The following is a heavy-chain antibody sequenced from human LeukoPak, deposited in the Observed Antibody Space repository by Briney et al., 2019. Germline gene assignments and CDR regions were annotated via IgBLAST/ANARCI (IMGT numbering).Heavy chain of an antibody. Sequence: GSSVKVSCKASGGTFSSYAISWVRQAPGQGLEWMGGIIPIFGTANYAQKFQGRVTITADESTSTAYMELSSLRSEDTAVYYCARPHLRGSSFGAFDIWGQGTMVTVSS. CDR1: GGTFSSYA. CDR2: IIPIFGTA. V-gene: IGHV1-69*01. D-gene: IGHD1-26*01. CDR3: ARPHLRGSSFGAFDI. J-gene: IGHJ3*02.